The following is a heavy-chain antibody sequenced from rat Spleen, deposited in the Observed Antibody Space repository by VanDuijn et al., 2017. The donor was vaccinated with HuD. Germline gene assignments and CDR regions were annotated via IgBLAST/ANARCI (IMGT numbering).Heavy chain of an antibody. CDR1: GFTFSDYY. Sequence: EVQLVETGGGLVQPGRSLKLSCVASGFTFSDYYMAWVRQAPKKGLEWVASISNEGSSTYYGDAVKGRFTISRDNAKSTLFLQMNSLRSEDTATYYCARRYPLTGYWYFDFWGPGSMVTVSS. CDR3: ARRYPLTGYWYFDF. CDR2: ISNEGSST. J-gene: IGHJ1*01. D-gene: IGHD3-8*01. V-gene: IGHV5-22*01.